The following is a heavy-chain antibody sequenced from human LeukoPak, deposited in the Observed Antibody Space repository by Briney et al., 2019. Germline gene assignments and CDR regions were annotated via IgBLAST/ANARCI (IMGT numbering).Heavy chain of an antibody. Sequence: PSETLSLTCTVSGGSMSSVGYYWCWIRQPPGKGLEWIGYIYHSGSTYYNPSLKSRVTISVDTSKNQFSLKLSSVTAADTAVYYCARHVSLQAVYYYYYMDVWGKGTTVTVSS. D-gene: IGHD4-11*01. CDR2: IYHSGST. V-gene: IGHV4-30-2*01. CDR3: ARHVSLQAVYYYYYMDV. CDR1: GGSMSSVGYY. J-gene: IGHJ6*03.